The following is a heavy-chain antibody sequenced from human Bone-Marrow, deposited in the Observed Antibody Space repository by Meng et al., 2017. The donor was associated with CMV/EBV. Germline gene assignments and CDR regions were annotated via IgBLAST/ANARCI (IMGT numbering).Heavy chain of an antibody. J-gene: IGHJ4*02. V-gene: IGHV1-58*01. CDR1: GFTFTSSA. D-gene: IGHD3-3*01. CDR3: ARDLRFLEWLSQGHALDD. Sequence: SVKVSCKASGFTFTSSAVQWVRQARGQRLEWIGWIVVGSGNTNYAQKFQERVTITRDMSTSTAYMELSSLRSEDTAVYYCARDLRFLEWLSQGHALDDWGQGTLVTVSS. CDR2: IVVGSGNT.